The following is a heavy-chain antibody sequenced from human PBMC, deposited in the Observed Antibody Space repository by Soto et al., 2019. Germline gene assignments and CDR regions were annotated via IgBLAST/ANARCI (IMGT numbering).Heavy chain of an antibody. J-gene: IGHJ4*02. Sequence: QVQLVQSGAEVKKPGSSVKVSCKASGGTFSSYPISWVRQAPGQGLEWMGRIIPILGIANYAQKFQGRVTITADKSTSTDYMELSSLRSEDTAVYYCAAIPGYSGYDFLRWGQGTLVTVSS. D-gene: IGHD5-12*01. CDR3: AAIPGYSGYDFLR. V-gene: IGHV1-69*02. CDR2: IIPILGIA. CDR1: GGTFSSYP.